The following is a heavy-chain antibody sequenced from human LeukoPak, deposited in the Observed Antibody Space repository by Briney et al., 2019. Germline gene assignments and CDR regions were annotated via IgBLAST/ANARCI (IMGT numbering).Heavy chain of an antibody. J-gene: IGHJ4*02. CDR3: ARPDYFASHD. D-gene: IGHD2/OR15-2a*01. Sequence: GESLKISCKASGYNFPKSWIGWVRQMPGKGLEWMAIVYPDDSRTKYSSSFQGQVTISADKSINTAYLQWSSLRASDTAMYYCARPDYFASHDWGQGTLVTVSS. CDR2: VYPDDSRT. CDR1: GYNFPKSW. V-gene: IGHV5-51*01.